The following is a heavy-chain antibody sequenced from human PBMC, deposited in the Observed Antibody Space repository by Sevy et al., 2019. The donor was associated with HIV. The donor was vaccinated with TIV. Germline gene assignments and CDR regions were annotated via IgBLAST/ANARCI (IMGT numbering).Heavy chain of an antibody. J-gene: IGHJ4*02. CDR1: GFTFSNYY. CDR2: LNGDGSDI. Sequence: GGSLRLSCEASGFTFSNYYMNWVRQGPGKGLVWVARLNGDGSDINYADSVRGRFTISRDNTKNTLYLQMSSLRGEDTAVYYCFVRIRDSSEIDYWGQGTLVTVSS. V-gene: IGHV3-74*01. D-gene: IGHD6-6*01. CDR3: FVRIRDSSEIDY.